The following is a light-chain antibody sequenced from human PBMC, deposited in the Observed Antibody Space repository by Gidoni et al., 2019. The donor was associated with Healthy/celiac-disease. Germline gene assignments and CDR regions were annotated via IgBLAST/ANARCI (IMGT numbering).Light chain of an antibody. Sequence: QSALTQPASVAGSPGQPITISCTGHSSDVGGYNYVSWYHQHPGKAPKLMIYDVSNRPSGVSNRFSGSQSGNTASLTISGLQAEDEADYYCSSYTSSSTLVFGGGTKLTVL. J-gene: IGLJ2*01. V-gene: IGLV2-14*01. CDR1: SSDVGGYNY. CDR2: DVS. CDR3: SSYTSSSTLV.